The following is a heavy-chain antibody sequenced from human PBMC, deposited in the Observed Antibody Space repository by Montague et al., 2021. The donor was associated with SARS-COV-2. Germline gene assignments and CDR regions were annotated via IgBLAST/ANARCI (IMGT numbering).Heavy chain of an antibody. V-gene: IGHV4-34*01. CDR2: INHSGST. Sequence: SETLSLTCAVYGGSFSGYYWSWIRQPPGKGLEWIGEINHSGSTNYNPSLKSRVTISVDTSKNQFSLKLSSVTAADTAVYYCARVRYYGSGTSLGMDVWGQGTTGTGSS. CDR3: ARVRYYGSGTSLGMDV. D-gene: IGHD3-10*01. CDR1: GGSFSGYY. J-gene: IGHJ6*02.